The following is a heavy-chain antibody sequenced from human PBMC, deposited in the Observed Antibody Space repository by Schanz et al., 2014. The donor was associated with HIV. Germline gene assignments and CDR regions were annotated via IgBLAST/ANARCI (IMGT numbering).Heavy chain of an antibody. CDR3: ARGAEEDYYGPCFDS. J-gene: IGHJ4*02. CDR1: RFTFSSYG. D-gene: IGHD3-16*01. V-gene: IGHV3-30*03. CDR2: ISYDGNDK. Sequence: QVQLVESGGGVVQPGRSLRLSCAASRFTFSSYGMHWVRQAPGKGLEWVAVISYDGNDKYYADSVKGRFTISRDNSKNTLFLQMNSLRAEDTAEYFCARGAEEDYYGPCFDSWGQGTLVIVSS.